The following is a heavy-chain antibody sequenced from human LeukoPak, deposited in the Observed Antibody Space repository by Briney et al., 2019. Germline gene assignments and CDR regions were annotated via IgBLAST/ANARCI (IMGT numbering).Heavy chain of an antibody. J-gene: IGHJ4*02. D-gene: IGHD5-18*01. CDR2: IYSGGDT. V-gene: IGHV3-66*01. CDR3: AVGGTSVYTYDYLDY. CDR1: GFTVSSDY. Sequence: GGSLRLSCAASGFTVSSDYMSWVRHAPGKGLEWVSLIYSGGDTYYAGSVKGRFTISRDDSRRTLSLQMNSLRAEDTAVYYCAVGGTSVYTYDYLDYWGQGTLVTVSS.